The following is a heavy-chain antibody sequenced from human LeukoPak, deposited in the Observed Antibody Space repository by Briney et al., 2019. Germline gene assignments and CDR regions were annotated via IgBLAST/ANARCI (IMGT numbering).Heavy chain of an antibody. D-gene: IGHD2-21*02. V-gene: IGHV3-30*04. CDR1: GFTFSSYA. CDR3: ARDPSVVTAPTWFDP. Sequence: PGGSLRLSCAASGFTFSSYAMHWVRQAPGKGLEWVAVISYDGSNKYYADSVKGRFTISRDNSKNTLYLQMNSLRAEDTAVYYCARDPSVVTAPTWFDPWGQGTLVTVSS. CDR2: ISYDGSNK. J-gene: IGHJ5*02.